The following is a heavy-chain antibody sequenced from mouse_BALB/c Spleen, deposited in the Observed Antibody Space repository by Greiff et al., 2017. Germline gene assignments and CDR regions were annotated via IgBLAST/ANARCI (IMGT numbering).Heavy chain of an antibody. D-gene: IGHD2-14*01. CDR3: ARAYYRYEDAMDY. CDR1: GFTFSSYG. V-gene: IGHV5-6-3*01. J-gene: IGHJ4*01. Sequence: EVKVVESGGGLVQPGGSLKLSCAASGFTFSSYGMSWVRQTPDKRLELVATINSNGGSTYYPDSVKGRFTISRDNAKNTLYLQMSSLKSEDTAMYYCARAYYRYEDAMDYWGQGTSVTVSS. CDR2: INSNGGST.